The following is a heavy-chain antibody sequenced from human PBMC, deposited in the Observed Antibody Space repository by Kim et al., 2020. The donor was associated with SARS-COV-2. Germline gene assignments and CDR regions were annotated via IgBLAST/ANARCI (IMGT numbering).Heavy chain of an antibody. CDR2: ISYSGNS. Sequence: SETLSLTCSVSGGSIRSGGKFWTWIRQHPAKGLEWIGYISYSGNSHYSPSLRSRVSISLQTSENQFSLELTSVTAADTAAYYWSRGLPLAYLGPGNLVTV. J-gene: IGHJ4*02. CDR1: GGSIRSGGKF. V-gene: IGHV4-31*03. CDR3: SRGLPLAY.